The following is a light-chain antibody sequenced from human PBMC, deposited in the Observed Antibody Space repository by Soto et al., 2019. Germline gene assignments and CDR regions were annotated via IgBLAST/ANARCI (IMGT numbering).Light chain of an antibody. CDR3: HQYNSWPPGT. CDR2: DAS. CDR1: QSISRS. J-gene: IGKJ2*01. V-gene: IGKV3-15*01. Sequence: IELTHSPAILSVSPWEIATPSCRASQSISRSLAWYQQKPGQTPRLLISDASTRATGIPARFSGSGSGTEFTLTISSLQSEDFALYYCHQYNSWPPGTFGQGTKVDIK.